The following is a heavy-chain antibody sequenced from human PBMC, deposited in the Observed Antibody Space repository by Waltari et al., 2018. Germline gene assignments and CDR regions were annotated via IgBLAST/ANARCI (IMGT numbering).Heavy chain of an antibody. CDR1: GFTFSSYA. V-gene: IGHV3-23*04. J-gene: IGHJ4*02. CDR2: ISGSGGST. CDR3: AKAARVEYSSAGFDY. D-gene: IGHD6-6*01. Sequence: VQLVQSGAEVKKPGGSLRLSCAASGFTFSSYAMSWVRQAPGKGLEWVSAISGSGGSTYYADSVKGRFTISRDNSKNTLYLQMNSLRAEDTAVYYCAKAARVEYSSAGFDYWGQGTLVTVSS.